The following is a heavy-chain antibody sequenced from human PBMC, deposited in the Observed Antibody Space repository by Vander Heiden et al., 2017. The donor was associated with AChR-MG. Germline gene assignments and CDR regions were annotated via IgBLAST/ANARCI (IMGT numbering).Heavy chain of an antibody. D-gene: IGHD1-7*01. CDR3: SSPGNFA. Sequence: EVQLVESGGGSVQPGGSLTLSCAASGFTFFNAWMSWVRQAPGKGAEWGGRIKSKRDGGTTDYTAPVKDRFVISRDDSKNMVDLQMNNLQTEDTAVYYCSSPGNFAWGQGTLVTVSS. CDR1: GFTFFNAW. V-gene: IGHV3-15*01. CDR2: IKSKRDGGTT. J-gene: IGHJ4*02.